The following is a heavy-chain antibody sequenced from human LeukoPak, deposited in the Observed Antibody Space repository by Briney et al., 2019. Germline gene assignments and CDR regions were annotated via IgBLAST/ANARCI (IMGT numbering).Heavy chain of an antibody. Sequence: ASVRVSCKGSGYTFTAYYMHWVRQAPGQGLEWMGWINPNSGATNFAQNFQGRVTMTADTSISTAYLDLSRLRSDDSAVYYCARDPIVQAGYYYGMDVWGQGTTVTVSS. CDR3: ARDPIVQAGYYYGMDV. CDR2: INPNSGAT. CDR1: GYTFTAYY. J-gene: IGHJ6*02. V-gene: IGHV1-2*02. D-gene: IGHD2/OR15-2a*01.